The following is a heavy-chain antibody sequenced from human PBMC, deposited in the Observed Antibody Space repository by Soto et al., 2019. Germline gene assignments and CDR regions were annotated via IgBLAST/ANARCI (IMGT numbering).Heavy chain of an antibody. CDR1: GFTFTTYT. V-gene: IGHV3-21*01. Sequence: GGSLILSCASSGFTFTTYTMNWVRQAPGKGLEWVSSISSSSSYIYYADSVKGRFTISRDNAKNSLYLQMNSLRAEDTAVYYCARSPRGQYCGGDCYSGPFDYWGQGTLVTVS. D-gene: IGHD2-21*02. CDR3: ARSPRGQYCGGDCYSGPFDY. CDR2: ISSSSSYI. J-gene: IGHJ4*02.